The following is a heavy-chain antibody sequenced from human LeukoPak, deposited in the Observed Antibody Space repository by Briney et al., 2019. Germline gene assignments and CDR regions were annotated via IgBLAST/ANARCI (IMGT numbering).Heavy chain of an antibody. V-gene: IGHV3-7*01. Sequence: GGSLRLSCAASGFTFSSYWMSWVRQAPGKGLEWVANIKQDGSEKYYVDSVKGRFTISRDNSKNTLYLQMNSLRAEDTAVYYCAKDPRRYSRTGGYFDYWGQGTLVTVSS. CDR3: AKDPRRYSRTGGYFDY. CDR2: IKQDGSEK. CDR1: GFTFSSYW. D-gene: IGHD6-13*01. J-gene: IGHJ4*02.